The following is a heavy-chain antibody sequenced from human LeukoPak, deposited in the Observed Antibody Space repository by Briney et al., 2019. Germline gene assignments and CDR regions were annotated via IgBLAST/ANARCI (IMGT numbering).Heavy chain of an antibody. CDR2: INPNSGGT. V-gene: IGHV1-2*02. J-gene: IGHJ4*02. D-gene: IGHD3-22*01. CDR1: GYTFTGYY. Sequence: GASVKVSCKASGYTFTGYYMHWVRQAPGQGLEWMGWINPNSGGTNYAQKFQGRVTMARDTSISTAYMELSRLRSDDTAVYYCARDKAIEQNFDYWGQGTLVTVSS. CDR3: ARDKAIEQNFDY.